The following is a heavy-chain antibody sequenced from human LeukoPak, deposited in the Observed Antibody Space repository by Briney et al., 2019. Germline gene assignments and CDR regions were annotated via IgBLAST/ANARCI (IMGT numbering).Heavy chain of an antibody. V-gene: IGHV3-64*04. CDR3: ARVKVAVAGIGWFDP. CDR1: GFTFSVYA. CDR2: INSNGGTT. D-gene: IGHD6-13*01. J-gene: IGHJ5*02. Sequence: PGGSLRLSCSASGFTFSVYAMHWVRQAPGKGLEYVSGINSNGGTTYYADSVKGRFTISRDNSKNTLYLQMNSLRAEDTAVYYCARVKVAVAGIGWFDPWGQGSLVAVSS.